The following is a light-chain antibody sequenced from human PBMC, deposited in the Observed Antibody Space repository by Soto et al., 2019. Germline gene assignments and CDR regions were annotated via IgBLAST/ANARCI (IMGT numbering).Light chain of an antibody. V-gene: IGKV1-5*01. J-gene: IGKJ3*01. CDR3: QQSYSTPYT. CDR1: QSISSW. Sequence: DIQMTQSPSTLSASVGDRVTITCRASQSISSWLAWYQQKPGKAPKLLIFDASSLESGVPSRFSGSGSGTDFTLSINSLQPEDSATYYCQQSYSTPYTFGPGTKVDIK. CDR2: DAS.